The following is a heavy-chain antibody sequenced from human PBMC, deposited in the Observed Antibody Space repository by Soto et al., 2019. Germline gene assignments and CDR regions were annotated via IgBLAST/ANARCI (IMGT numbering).Heavy chain of an antibody. V-gene: IGHV4-39*01. D-gene: IGHD3-22*01. CDR3: ARIYYDSVFDY. J-gene: IGHJ4*02. CDR2: IYYSGST. Sequence: SETLSLTCAVSGGSISSSSYYWGWIRQPPGKGLEWIGSIYYSGSTYYNPSLKSRVTISVDTSKNQFSLKLSSVTAADTAVYYCARIYYDSVFDYWGQGTLVTVSS. CDR1: GGSISSSSYY.